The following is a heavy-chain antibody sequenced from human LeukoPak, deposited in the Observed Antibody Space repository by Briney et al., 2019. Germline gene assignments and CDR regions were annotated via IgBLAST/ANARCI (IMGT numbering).Heavy chain of an antibody. J-gene: IGHJ6*02. CDR1: GASVSSFY. D-gene: IGHD1-26*01. CDR2: MYYSGTT. V-gene: IGHV4-59*02. CDR3: AGQVGARIRYYYTSGLDV. Sequence: SETLSLTCTVSGASVSSFYWNRIRQPPGKGLEWIGSMYYSGTTNYDPSFKSRVTISLDTSNNEFSLRLKSLAAAETAVYYCAGQVGARIRYYYTSGLDVWGQGTTVAVSS.